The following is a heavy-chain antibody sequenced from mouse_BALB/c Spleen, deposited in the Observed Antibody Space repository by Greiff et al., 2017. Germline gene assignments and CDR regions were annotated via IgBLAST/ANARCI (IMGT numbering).Heavy chain of an antibody. CDR3: AWLIHCYAMDY. D-gene: IGHD2-3*01. Sequence: EVQLQQSGAELVRPGASVKLSCKASGFNIKDYYMHWVKQRPEQGLEWIGWIDPENGNTIYDAKFQGKASVTADTSSNTAYLQLSSLTSEDTAVYYCAWLIHCYAMDYWGQGTPVTVS. J-gene: IGHJ4*01. CDR1: GFNIKDYY. CDR2: IDPENGNT. V-gene: IGHV14-1*02.